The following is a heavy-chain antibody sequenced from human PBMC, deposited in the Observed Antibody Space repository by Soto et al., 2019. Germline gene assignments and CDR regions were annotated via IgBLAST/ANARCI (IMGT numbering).Heavy chain of an antibody. J-gene: IGHJ4*02. CDR2: TNWNGGRI. CDR3: ARSRAGSSFPPFVD. V-gene: IGHV3-20*04. CDR1: GFTFDDYG. Sequence: VQLVESGGGVVRPGGSLRLSCAASGFTFDDYGMNWVRQGPGKGLEWVSGTNWNGGRIDYADSVKGRFTISRDNARNSLYLQMNSLRVEDTALYYCARSRAGSSFPPFVDWGQGALVTVSS. D-gene: IGHD2-15*01.